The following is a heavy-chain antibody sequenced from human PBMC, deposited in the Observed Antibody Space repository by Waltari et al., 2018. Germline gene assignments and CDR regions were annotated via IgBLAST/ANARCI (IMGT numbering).Heavy chain of an antibody. CDR3: ARHLYSIDYLELGN. CDR2: ISDSGVIT. J-gene: IGHJ4*02. D-gene: IGHD3-22*01. Sequence: EVHLLESGGGLAQPGGSLRLSCAASGFNFISCPMSWVPQAPGKGLEWVSGISDSGVITKYADSVKGRFTVSRDNSKNTVFLQLNSLRAEDTAIYYCARHLYSIDYLELGNWGQGTLVTVSS. V-gene: IGHV3-23*01. CDR1: GFNFISCP.